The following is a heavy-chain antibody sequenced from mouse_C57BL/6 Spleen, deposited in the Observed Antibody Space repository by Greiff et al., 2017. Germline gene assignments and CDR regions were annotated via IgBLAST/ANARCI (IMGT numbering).Heavy chain of an antibody. Sequence: QVHVKQSGPELVKPGASVKISCKASGYSFTSYYIHWVKQRPGQGLEWIGWIYPGSGNTKYNEKFKGKATLTADTSSSTAYMQLSSLTSEDSAVYYCARRRAYDYDEDYWGQGTTLTVSS. J-gene: IGHJ2*01. CDR2: IYPGSGNT. V-gene: IGHV1-66*01. CDR3: ARRRAYDYDEDY. D-gene: IGHD2-4*01. CDR1: GYSFTSYY.